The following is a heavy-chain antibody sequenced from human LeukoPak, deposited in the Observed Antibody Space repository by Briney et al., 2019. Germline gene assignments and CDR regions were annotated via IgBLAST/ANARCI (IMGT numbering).Heavy chain of an antibody. J-gene: IGHJ6*02. D-gene: IGHD3-10*01. CDR1: GFTFSSYA. Sequence: GGSLRLSCAASGFTFSSYAMSWVRQAPGKGLEWVSVISVSGGSTYYADSVKGRFTISRDNSKNTLYLQMNSLRAEDTAVYYCAKENVLLWFGEPSYYYGMDVWGQGTTVTVSS. V-gene: IGHV3-23*01. CDR2: ISVSGGST. CDR3: AKENVLLWFGEPSYYYGMDV.